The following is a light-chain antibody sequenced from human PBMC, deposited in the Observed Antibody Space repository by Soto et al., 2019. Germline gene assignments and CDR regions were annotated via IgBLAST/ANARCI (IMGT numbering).Light chain of an antibody. CDR1: QSVSNH. V-gene: IGKV3-11*01. J-gene: IGKJ5*01. Sequence: EIVLTQSPATLSLSPGERATLSCRASQSVSNHLAWYQQKPGQAPRLLIYDAFNRATAIPARFSGSGSGTDFTLTISSLEPEDFAVYYCQKSGTFGQGTRLEIK. CDR2: DAF. CDR3: QKSGT.